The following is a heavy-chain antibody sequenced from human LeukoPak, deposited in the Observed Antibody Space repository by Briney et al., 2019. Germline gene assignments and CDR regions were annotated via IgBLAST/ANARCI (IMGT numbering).Heavy chain of an antibody. D-gene: IGHD4-11*01. CDR3: ARVGADYSNAPFDY. V-gene: IGHV4-59*01. CDR2: IYYSGST. CDR1: GGPISSFP. J-gene: IGHJ4*02. Sequence: PSETLSLTCTVSGGPISSFPWSWFRQPPGKGREGIGDIYYSGSTNYNPSPKSRVTISVDTSKNQFSLKLSSVTAADTAVYYCARVGADYSNAPFDYWGQGTLVTVSS.